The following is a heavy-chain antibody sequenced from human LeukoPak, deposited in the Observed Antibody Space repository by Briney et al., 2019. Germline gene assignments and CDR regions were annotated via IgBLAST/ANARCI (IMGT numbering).Heavy chain of an antibody. J-gene: IGHJ3*02. D-gene: IGHD1-26*01. CDR3: ARDWETSGAFDI. Sequence: SETLSLTCTVSGGSISNYYWNWIRQSPGKGLEWIGNIYYSGSTNYNPSLKSRVTISVDTSKNQFSLKLSSVTAADTAVYYCARDWETSGAFDIWGQGTMVTVSS. CDR2: IYYSGST. V-gene: IGHV4-59*01. CDR1: GGSISNYY.